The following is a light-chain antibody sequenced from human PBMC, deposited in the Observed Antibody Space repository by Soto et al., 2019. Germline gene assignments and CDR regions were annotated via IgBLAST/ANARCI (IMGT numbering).Light chain of an antibody. V-gene: IGLV1-44*01. CDR2: TNN. CDR1: TSNIESHT. Sequence: QSVLSQPPSASGTPGQRVTISCSGSTSNIESHTVNWYQNLPGTAPKLLINTNNQRPSGVPDRFSGYKSGTSAYLVISGLQSEDEADYYCATWDDSRKGVFGTGTQLTVL. CDR3: ATWDDSRKGV. J-gene: IGLJ1*01.